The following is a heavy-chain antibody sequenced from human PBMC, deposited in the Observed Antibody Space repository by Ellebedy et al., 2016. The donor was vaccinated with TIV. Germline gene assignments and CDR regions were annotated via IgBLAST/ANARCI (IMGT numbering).Heavy chain of an antibody. J-gene: IGHJ3*02. CDR3: ATDKVCFTFDI. CDR1: GFTFSASW. Sequence: GESLKISCAASGFTFSASWMTWVRQAPGQGLEWVANINQDGRTTNYVDSVKDRFTISRDNAKNSLYLQLNSLRVDDTAMYYCATDKVCFTFDIWGRGTMVTVSS. V-gene: IGHV3-7*01. CDR2: INQDGRTT.